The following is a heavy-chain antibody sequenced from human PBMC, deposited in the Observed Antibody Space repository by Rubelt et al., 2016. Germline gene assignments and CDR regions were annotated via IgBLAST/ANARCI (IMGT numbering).Heavy chain of an antibody. V-gene: IGHV3-33*08. J-gene: IGHJ3*02. Sequence: LVESGGGLVQPGGSLRLSCAASGFTFDDYAMHWVRQAPGKGLEWVALIWYDGSNKYYADSVKGRFTISRDNSKNMLYLQMNSRRAEDTAVYSCARGGAGGEAFDIWGQGTMVTVSS. CDR2: IWYDGSNK. CDR1: GFTFDDYA. CDR3: ARGGAGGEAFDI. D-gene: IGHD1-26*01.